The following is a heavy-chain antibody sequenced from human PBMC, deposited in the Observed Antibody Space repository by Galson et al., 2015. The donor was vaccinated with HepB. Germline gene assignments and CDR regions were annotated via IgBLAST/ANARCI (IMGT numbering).Heavy chain of an antibody. CDR2: IDWDDDK. J-gene: IGHJ4*02. V-gene: IGHV2-70*11. Sequence: PALVKPTQPLTLTCTFSGFSLSTSGMCVSWIRQPPGKALEWLARIDWDDDKYYSTSLKTRLTISKDTSKNQVVLTMTNMDPVDTATYYCARIQPFSGNWGFFDYWGQGTLVTVSS. CDR1: GFSLSTSGMC. CDR3: ARIQPFSGNWGFFDY. D-gene: IGHD7-27*01.